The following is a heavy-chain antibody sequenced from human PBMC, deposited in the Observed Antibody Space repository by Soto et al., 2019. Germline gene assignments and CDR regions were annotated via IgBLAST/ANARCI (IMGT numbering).Heavy chain of an antibody. CDR1: VGTFSSYA. D-gene: IGHD3-16*01. Sequence: GXSVKVSCKASVGTFSSYAISWVRQAPGQGLEWMGGIIPIFGTANYAQKFQGRVTITADKSTSTAYMELSSLRSEDTAVYYCAREFPYYVSSDSYLDYWGQGALVTVSS. CDR2: IIPIFGTA. CDR3: AREFPYYVSSDSYLDY. J-gene: IGHJ4*02. V-gene: IGHV1-69*06.